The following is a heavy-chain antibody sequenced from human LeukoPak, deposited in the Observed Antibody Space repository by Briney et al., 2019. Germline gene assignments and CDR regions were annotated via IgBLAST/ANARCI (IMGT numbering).Heavy chain of an antibody. D-gene: IGHD3-10*01. CDR2: IYHSGST. J-gene: IGHJ4*02. V-gene: IGHV4-4*02. Sequence: SGTLSLTCAVSGGSISSSNWWSWVRQPPGKGLEWIGEIYHSGSTNYNPSLKSRVTISVDKSKNQFSLKLRSVTAADTAVYYCARAGVQIKNFFGYWGQGTLVTVSS. CDR3: ARAGVQIKNFFGY. CDR1: GGSISSSNW.